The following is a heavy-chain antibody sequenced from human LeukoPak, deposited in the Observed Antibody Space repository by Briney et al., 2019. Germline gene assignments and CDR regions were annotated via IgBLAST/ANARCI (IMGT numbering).Heavy chain of an antibody. CDR1: RFTLSNYG. V-gene: IGHV3-23*01. Sequence: GGAPRGPSPAPRFTLSNYGLRWVRQAPGEGVEGVPTSSGSGSTTYYADCVNGQVTISRDNSKNTLYLQMNSLRADDTALYYCAKAGYTSSWPFDYWGQGTLVTVSS. D-gene: IGHD6-13*01. CDR3: AKAGYTSSWPFDY. CDR2: SSGSGSTT. J-gene: IGHJ4*02.